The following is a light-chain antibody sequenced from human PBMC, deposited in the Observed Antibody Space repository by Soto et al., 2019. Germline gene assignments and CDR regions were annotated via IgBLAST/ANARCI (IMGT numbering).Light chain of an antibody. CDR1: QSLLHPKGYDS. CDR2: LGS. V-gene: IGKV2-28*01. J-gene: IGKJ1*01. Sequence: VLTQSPLSLPVTPGEPASISCRSSQSLLHPKGYDSLDWYLQKPGQSPQLLIYLGSSRASGVPARFSGSGSGTDFTLKISRVEADDVGVYYCMQALQTPPTFGQVTTVEIK. CDR3: MQALQTPPT.